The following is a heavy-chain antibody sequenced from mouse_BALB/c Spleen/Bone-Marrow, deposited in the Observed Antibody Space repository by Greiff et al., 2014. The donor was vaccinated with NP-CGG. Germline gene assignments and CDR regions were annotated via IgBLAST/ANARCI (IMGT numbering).Heavy chain of an antibody. CDR2: IDPSDSET. J-gene: IGHJ3*01. CDR1: GYSFTSYW. CDR3: AREGDYYGSSAY. Sequence: QVHVKQSGPQLVRPGASVKISCKASGYSFTSYWMHWVKQRPGQGLEWIGMIDPSDSETRLNQKFKDKATLTVDKSSSTAYMQLSSPTPEDSAVYYCAREGDYYGSSAYWGQGTLVTVSA. V-gene: IGHV1S127*01. D-gene: IGHD1-1*01.